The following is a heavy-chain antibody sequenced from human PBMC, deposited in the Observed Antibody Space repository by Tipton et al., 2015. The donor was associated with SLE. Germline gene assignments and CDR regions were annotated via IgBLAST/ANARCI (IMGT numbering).Heavy chain of an antibody. D-gene: IGHD3-10*01. CDR2: ILYDGSNE. Sequence: SLRLSCAASGFSFSTYGMHWVRQAHGKGLEWAALILYDGSNEYYADSVKGRFTISRDNYKNTLNLQMNGLRTEDTAVYYCANEDSDSGSIESWGQGTLVTVSS. CDR3: ANEDSDSGSIES. CDR1: GFSFSTYG. J-gene: IGHJ4*02. V-gene: IGHV3-30*02.